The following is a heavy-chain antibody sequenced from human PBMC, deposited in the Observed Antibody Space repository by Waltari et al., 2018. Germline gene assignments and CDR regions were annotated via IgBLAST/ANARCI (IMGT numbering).Heavy chain of an antibody. CDR2: IYYSGST. CDR3: AGGVAVAGTGGFDY. J-gene: IGHJ4*02. Sequence: QVQLQESGPGLVKPSETLSLTCTVSGGSISSHYWSWIRQPPGKGLEWIGYIYYSGSTNYNPSLKSRVTISVDTSKNQFSLKLSSVTAADTAVYYCAGGVAVAGTGGFDYWGQGTLVTVSS. V-gene: IGHV4-59*11. D-gene: IGHD6-19*01. CDR1: GGSISSHY.